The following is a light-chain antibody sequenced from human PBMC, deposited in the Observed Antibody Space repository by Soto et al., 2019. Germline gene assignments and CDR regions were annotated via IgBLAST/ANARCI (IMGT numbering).Light chain of an antibody. J-gene: IGKJ3*01. Sequence: DIVMTQSPDSLAVSLGERATINCKSSQSVLYSSNNKNYLAWYQQKPGQRPKLLNYWASTLESGVPDRFSGSGSGTDFTXXXSXXQXXXXAXXXCXXXYSTVXXXPGTKVDIK. CDR3: XXXYSTVX. V-gene: IGKV4-1*01. CDR2: WAS. CDR1: QSVLYSSNNKNY.